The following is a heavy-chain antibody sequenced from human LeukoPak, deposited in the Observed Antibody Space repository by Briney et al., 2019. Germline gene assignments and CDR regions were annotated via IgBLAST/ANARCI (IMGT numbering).Heavy chain of an antibody. CDR3: AKDIVVVPAAPRNDYYYYGMDV. J-gene: IGHJ6*02. CDR2: ISYDGSNK. Sequence: GGSLRLSCAASGFTFSSYGMHWVRQAPGKGLEWVAVISYDGSNKYYADSVKGRFTISRDNSENTLYLQMNSLRAEDTAVYYCAKDIVVVPAAPRNDYYYYGMDVWGQGTTVTVSS. D-gene: IGHD2-2*01. CDR1: GFTFSSYG. V-gene: IGHV3-30*18.